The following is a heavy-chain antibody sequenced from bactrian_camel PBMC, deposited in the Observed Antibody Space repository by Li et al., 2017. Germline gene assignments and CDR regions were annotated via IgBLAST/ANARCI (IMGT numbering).Heavy chain of an antibody. V-gene: IGHV3S53*01. CDR3: AADRRSEPLFGMGVPAY. CDR2: IDESGTS. D-gene: IGHD3*01. CDR1: TGTFRSAC. J-gene: IGHJ4*01. Sequence: VQLVESGGGSVQDGGSLRLSCAARTGTFRSACMGWIRQVSGKEREGVAAIDESGTSSYFDSAKGRFTISRHISNNTLSLQMNDLKTEDTAVYYCAADRRSEPLFGMGVPAYWGQGTQVTVS.